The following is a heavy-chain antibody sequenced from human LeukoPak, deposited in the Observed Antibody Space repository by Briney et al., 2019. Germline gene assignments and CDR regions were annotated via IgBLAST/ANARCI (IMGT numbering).Heavy chain of an antibody. V-gene: IGHV1-2*02. CDR1: GDTFTGYY. J-gene: IGHJ4*02. CDR3: AREYGSGGWYSAGFDS. D-gene: IGHD2-15*01. Sequence: GASVKVSCKASGDTFTGYYMHGVRQAPAQGPEWMGWINTNSGDTKSAQKFEGRVTITRDTSISTASMELSGLKSDDTALYYCAREYGSGGWYSAGFDSWGQGTLVTVSS. CDR2: INTNSGDT.